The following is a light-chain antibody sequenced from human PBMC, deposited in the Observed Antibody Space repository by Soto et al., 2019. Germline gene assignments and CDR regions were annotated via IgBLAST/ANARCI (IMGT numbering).Light chain of an antibody. CDR1: SFNMGNNP. V-gene: IGLV1-51*01. J-gene: IGLJ3*02. Sequence: QSVLTQPPSVSADPGQTVTISCSGRSFNMGNNPVSWYQQVPGTAPKLLIYDNNKRPSGIADRFSGSKSGTSATLGITGLQTGDEADYYCGTWDNNLSAVVFGGGTKLTVL. CDR3: GTWDNNLSAVV. CDR2: DNN.